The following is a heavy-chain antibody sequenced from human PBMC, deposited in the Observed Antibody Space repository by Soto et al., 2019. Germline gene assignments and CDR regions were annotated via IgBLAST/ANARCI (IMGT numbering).Heavy chain of an antibody. J-gene: IGHJ3*02. D-gene: IGHD5-18*01. Sequence: ASVKVSCKASGYTFTSYGISWVRQAPGQGLEWMGWISAYNGNTNYAQKLQGRVTMTTDTSTSTAYMELRSLRSDDTAVYYCARDLGDTAMVTDAFDIWGQGTMVTVSS. CDR1: GYTFTSYG. CDR2: ISAYNGNT. V-gene: IGHV1-18*01. CDR3: ARDLGDTAMVTDAFDI.